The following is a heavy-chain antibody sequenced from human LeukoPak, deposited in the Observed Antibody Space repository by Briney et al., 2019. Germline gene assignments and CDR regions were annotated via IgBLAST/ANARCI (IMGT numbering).Heavy chain of an antibody. V-gene: IGHV3-53*01. D-gene: IGHD3-22*01. CDR2: IYSGGST. CDR1: GFTVSSNY. J-gene: IGHJ4*02. CDR3: ARTIYYYDSSGLLETYFDY. Sequence: PGGSLRLSCAASGFTVSSNYMSWVRQAPGKGLEWVSIIYSGGSTYYADSVEGRFTISRDNSKNTLYLQMNSLRAEDTAVYYCARTIYYYDSSGLLETYFDYWGQGTLVTVSS.